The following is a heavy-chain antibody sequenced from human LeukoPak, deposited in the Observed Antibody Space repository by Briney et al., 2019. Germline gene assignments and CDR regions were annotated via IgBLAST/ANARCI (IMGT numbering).Heavy chain of an antibody. Sequence: GGSLRLSCAASGFTFSDYYMSWIRQAPGKGLEWVSYISGSGSTIYYADSVKGRFTISRDNAKNSLYLQMNSLRAEDTAVYYCARERGYDFWCGSRVLFDYWGQRTLVTVSS. V-gene: IGHV3-11*04. J-gene: IGHJ4*02. CDR1: GFTFSDYY. CDR3: ARERGYDFWCGSRVLFDY. D-gene: IGHD3-3*01. CDR2: ISGSGSTI.